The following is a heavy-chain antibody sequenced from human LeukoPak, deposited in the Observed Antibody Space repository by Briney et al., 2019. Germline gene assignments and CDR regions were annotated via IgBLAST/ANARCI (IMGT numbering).Heavy chain of an antibody. V-gene: IGHV3-9*01. Sequence: GRSLRLSCAASGFTFDDYAMHWVRQAPGQGLEWVSGISWNSGSIGYADSVKGRFTISRDNAKNSLYLQMNSLRAEDTAVYYCARETDNTWAYDFEVWCQKAMATVSS. CDR2: ISWNSGSI. J-gene: IGHJ3*01. CDR1: GFTFDDYA. CDR3: ARETDNTWAYDFEV. D-gene: IGHD1-14*01.